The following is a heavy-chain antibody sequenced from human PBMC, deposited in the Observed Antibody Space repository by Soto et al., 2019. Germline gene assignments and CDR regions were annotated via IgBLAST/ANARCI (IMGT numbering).Heavy chain of an antibody. J-gene: IGHJ4*02. D-gene: IGHD1-26*01. CDR1: GDTFTSYD. V-gene: IGHV1-8*01. Sequence: ASVKVSCKASGDTFTSYDINWVRQATGQGLEWMGWMTPNSGHTGYAQKFQGRVTMTRNTSISTAYMELSSLRSEDTAVYYCARDKQSYSGTYLAYWGQGTLVTVSS. CDR2: MTPNSGHT. CDR3: ARDKQSYSGTYLAY.